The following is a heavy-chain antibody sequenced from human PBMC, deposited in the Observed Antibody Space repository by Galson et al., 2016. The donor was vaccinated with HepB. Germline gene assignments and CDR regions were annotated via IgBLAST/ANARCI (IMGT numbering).Heavy chain of an antibody. V-gene: IGHV3-30*03. CDR1: GFTFSSYG. J-gene: IGHJ4*02. D-gene: IGHD3-22*01. CDR2: ISYDGSLK. Sequence: SLRLSCAASGFTFSSYGMHWARQAPGKGLEWVASISYDGSLKYYADSVKGRFTISRDNSKDTLYLQMNSLRAEDTAVYYCARDGDVPSDYYDSSGRGYFDYWGQGTLVTVSS. CDR3: ARDGDVPSDYYDSSGRGYFDY.